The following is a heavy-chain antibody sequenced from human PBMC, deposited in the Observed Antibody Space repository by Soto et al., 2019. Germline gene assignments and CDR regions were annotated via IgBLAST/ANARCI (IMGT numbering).Heavy chain of an antibody. CDR1: GFTFRNHS. V-gene: IGHV3-48*02. J-gene: IGHJ4*02. D-gene: IGHD6-19*01. Sequence: EVQLLESGGDLVPPGGSLRLSCEVSGFTFRNHSMNWVRHTPGKGPEWISFISGDSASIQYADSVGGRFTISRDNAKKSLFLDMNILKHEDTGLYSCARGGHSGAWLIDFWGQGTLVTVSS. CDR3: ARGGHSGAWLIDF. CDR2: ISGDSASI.